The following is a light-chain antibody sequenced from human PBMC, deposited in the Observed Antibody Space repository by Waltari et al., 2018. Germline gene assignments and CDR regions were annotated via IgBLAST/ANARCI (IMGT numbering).Light chain of an antibody. CDR3: QTGGFGIWV. Sequence: QLMLTQSPSASASLGAPVNLTCTLSSGYSSYPIAWHQQQPEKGPRYLMKVDSDGSHIKGDGIPDRFSGSSSGAERYLTISGLQSEDEADYYCQTGGFGIWVFGGGTKLTVL. J-gene: IGLJ3*02. CDR1: SGYSSYP. CDR2: VDSDGSH. V-gene: IGLV4-69*01.